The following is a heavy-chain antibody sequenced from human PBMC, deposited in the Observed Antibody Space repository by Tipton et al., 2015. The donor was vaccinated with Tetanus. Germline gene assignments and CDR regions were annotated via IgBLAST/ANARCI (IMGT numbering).Heavy chain of an antibody. CDR2: IDTDNGKA. V-gene: IGHV1-18*01. D-gene: IGHD3-3*01. CDR1: GYTFSSYG. Sequence: QVQLVQSGPEVTKPGASVKVSCKGSGYTFSSYGISWVRQAPGQGLEWMGWIDTDNGKANYAQSFQDRVTMTTDASSSTVYMELRSLRSDDTAVYYCARDVTIIGEMTFEYWGQGTLVTVSS. CDR3: ARDVTIIGEMTFEY. J-gene: IGHJ4*02.